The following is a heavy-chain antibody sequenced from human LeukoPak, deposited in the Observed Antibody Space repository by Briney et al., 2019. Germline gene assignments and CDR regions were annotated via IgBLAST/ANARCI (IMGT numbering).Heavy chain of an antibody. J-gene: IGHJ3*02. D-gene: IGHD2-2*02. CDR1: GGTFSSYA. CDR3: ARGGRDVVVPAAIAAFDI. V-gene: IGHV1-69*13. Sequence: SVKVSCKASGGTFSSYAISWVRQAPGQGLEWMGGIIPIFGTANYAQKFQGRVTITADESTSTAYMELSSLRSEDTAVYYCARGGRDVVVPAAIAAFDIWGQGTMVTASS. CDR2: IIPIFGTA.